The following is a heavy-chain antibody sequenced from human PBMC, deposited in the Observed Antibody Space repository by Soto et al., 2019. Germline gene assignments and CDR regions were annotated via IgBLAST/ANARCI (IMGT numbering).Heavy chain of an antibody. CDR2: IYHRGST. CDR1: GGSISSNSYY. CDR3: ARRSPLVYGNPFDN. Sequence: PSETLSLTCTVSGGSISSNSYYWDWIRQPPGKGLDWIGSIYHRGSTYYNPSLKSRVAISVDPSTNQFSLTLTSVTAADTAVYYCARRSPLVYGNPFDNWGQGTLVTVSS. V-gene: IGHV4-39*01. J-gene: IGHJ4*02. D-gene: IGHD3-10*01.